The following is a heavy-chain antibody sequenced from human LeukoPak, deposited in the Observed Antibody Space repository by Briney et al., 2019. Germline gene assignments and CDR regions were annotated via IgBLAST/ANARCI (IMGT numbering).Heavy chain of an antibody. CDR2: TSDRGGRT. J-gene: IGHJ4*02. CDR1: GITLSNYG. D-gene: IGHD3-22*01. CDR3: AKRGVVIRVILVGFHKEAYYFDS. Sequence: GGSLRLSCAVSGITLSNYGMSWVRQAPGKGLEWVAGTSDRGGRTNYADSVKGRFTISRDNPKNTLYLQMNSLRAEDTAVYFCAKRGVVIRVILVGFHKEAYYFDSWGQGALVTVSS. V-gene: IGHV3-23*01.